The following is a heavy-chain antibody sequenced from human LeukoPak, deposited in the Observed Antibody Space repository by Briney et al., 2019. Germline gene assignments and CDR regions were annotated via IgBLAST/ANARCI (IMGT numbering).Heavy chain of an antibody. D-gene: IGHD3-22*01. J-gene: IGHJ4*02. CDR1: GGSISNYY. CDR2: IYYSGST. Sequence: SETLSLTCTVSGGSISNYYWSWIRQPPGKGLEWIGYIYYSGSTYYNPSLKSRVTISVDTSKNQFSLKLTSLTAADTAVYYCAREDSSGYLGYWGQGTLVTVSS. V-gene: IGHV4-59*01. CDR3: AREDSSGYLGY.